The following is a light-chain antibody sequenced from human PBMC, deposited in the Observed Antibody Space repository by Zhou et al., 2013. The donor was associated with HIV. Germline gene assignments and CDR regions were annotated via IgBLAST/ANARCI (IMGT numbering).Light chain of an antibody. CDR3: QQTYSTPRT. CDR1: QDIGNY. V-gene: IGKV1-39*01. J-gene: IGKJ1*01. CDR2: DAS. Sequence: DIQVTQSPSSLSASVGDRVTITCRASQDIGNYLNWYQQTPGKAPKLLIYDASNLETGVPSRFSGSGSGTDFTLTVSSLQPEDFAPYYCQQTYSTPRTFGQGTKVEIK.